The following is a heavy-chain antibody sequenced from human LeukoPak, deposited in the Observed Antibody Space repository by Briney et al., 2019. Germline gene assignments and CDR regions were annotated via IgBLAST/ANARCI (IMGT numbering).Heavy chain of an antibody. Sequence: GGSLRLSCAASGFTFSRNGMAWVRQAPGKGLEWVSSISVSGTYIYYSDSVKGRFTISRDNAKNSLYLEMDSLRSDDTAIYYCARDRDYGTFDYWGQGTLVTVSS. CDR2: ISVSGTYI. CDR3: ARDRDYGTFDY. V-gene: IGHV3-21*01. D-gene: IGHD4-17*01. J-gene: IGHJ4*02. CDR1: GFTFSRNG.